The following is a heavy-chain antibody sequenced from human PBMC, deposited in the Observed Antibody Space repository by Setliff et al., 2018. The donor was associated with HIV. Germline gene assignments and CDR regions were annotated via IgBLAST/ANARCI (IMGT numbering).Heavy chain of an antibody. D-gene: IGHD1-26*01. V-gene: IGHV3-21*01. CDR1: RFTFSSYS. J-gene: IGHJ6*02. CDR2: ISSSSSYI. Sequence: TGGSLRLSCAASRFTFSSYSMNWVRQAPGKGLEWVSSISSSSSYIYYADSVKGRFTISRDNAKNSLYLQMNSLRAEDTAVYYCASPYSGSYYPPEHLPHYGMDVWGQGTTVTVSS. CDR3: ASPYSGSYYPPEHLPHYGMDV.